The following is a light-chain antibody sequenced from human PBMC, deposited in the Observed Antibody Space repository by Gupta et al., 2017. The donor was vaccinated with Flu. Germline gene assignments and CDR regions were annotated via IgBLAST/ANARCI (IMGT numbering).Light chain of an antibody. CDR1: QRVSNNY. CDR3: QHDASLIT. CDR2: GAS. V-gene: IGKV3-20*01. J-gene: IGKJ5*01. Sequence: PGQRATLSCSASQRVSNNYFEWYQKKPGQPFGLLIYGASGSASGSPDRFSGCGCSRDFTLTSSGREDEDSAFYYRQHDASLITFGQGTRLEIK.